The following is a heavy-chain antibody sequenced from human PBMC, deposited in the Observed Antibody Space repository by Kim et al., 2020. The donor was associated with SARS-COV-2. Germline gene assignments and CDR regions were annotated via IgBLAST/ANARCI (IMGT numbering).Heavy chain of an antibody. Sequence: SETLSLTCTVSGGSISSSDYCWGRIRRPPGKGLVGIGSFYYSGSTNSNSSLKGRVTLSVDASKNQFSLKLTSVTSADTAVYYCARVPEYWGQGTLVTVSS. CDR2: FYYSGST. D-gene: IGHD3-10*01. CDR1: GGSISSSDYC. V-gene: IGHV4-39*07. J-gene: IGHJ4*02. CDR3: ARVPEY.